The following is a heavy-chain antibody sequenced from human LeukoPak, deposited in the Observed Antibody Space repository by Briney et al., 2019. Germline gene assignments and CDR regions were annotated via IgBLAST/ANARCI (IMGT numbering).Heavy chain of an antibody. J-gene: IGHJ4*02. Sequence: ASVKVSCKASGGTFSSYDISWVRQAPGHGLEWMGGIIHIFGTANYAQKFQGRVTITADESTSTAYMELSSLRSEDTAVYYWARPSGYSSGWYSHGGDYWGQGTLVTVSS. CDR3: ARPSGYSSGWYSHGGDY. CDR1: GGTFSSYD. CDR2: IIHIFGTA. D-gene: IGHD6-19*01. V-gene: IGHV1-69*13.